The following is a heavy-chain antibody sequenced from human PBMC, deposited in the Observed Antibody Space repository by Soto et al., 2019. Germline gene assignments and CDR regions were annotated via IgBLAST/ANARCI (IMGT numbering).Heavy chain of an antibody. CDR2: ICAYNGNM. Sequence: VQLVQSGAEVKKPGASVKVSCKASGYTFNSYGISWVGHAPGQGLEWTVRICAYNGNMNYARKLQGRVTMTTDTSTSTASMERRSLRSDYTAVYYCAGSNGYESDYRGQGTLVTVSS. D-gene: IGHD5-12*01. CDR1: GYTFNSYG. J-gene: IGHJ4*02. CDR3: AGSNGYESDY. V-gene: IGHV1-18*01.